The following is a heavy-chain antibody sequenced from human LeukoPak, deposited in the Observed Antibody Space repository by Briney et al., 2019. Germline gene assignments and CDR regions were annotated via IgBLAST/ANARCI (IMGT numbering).Heavy chain of an antibody. V-gene: IGHV4-4*09. Sequence: SEMLSLTCSVSGGSVRSYYWSWIRQFAGKELQWIGYIYTSGSTDYNPSLKSRVTISVDRSRNLIFLNLRSVTAADTAVYYCAGGPAWAGTAFDFWGQGSRVTVSS. CDR2: IYTSGST. CDR3: AGGPAWAGTAFDF. CDR1: GGSVRSYY. D-gene: IGHD6-19*01. J-gene: IGHJ4*02.